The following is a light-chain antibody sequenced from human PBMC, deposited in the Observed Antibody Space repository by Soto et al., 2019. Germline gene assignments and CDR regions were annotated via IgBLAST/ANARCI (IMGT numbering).Light chain of an antibody. CDR1: QSVLYSSNNKNC. CDR2: WAY. V-gene: IGKV4-1*01. Sequence: DIVMTQSPDSLAVSLGERATINCESSQSVLYSSNNKNCLAWYQQKPGQPPKLLIYWAYIRESGVPDRFSGGGSGTDFNLTISGLQAEDVAVYYCQQDCVRPWTFGQGTKVEIK. CDR3: QQDCVRPWT. J-gene: IGKJ1*01.